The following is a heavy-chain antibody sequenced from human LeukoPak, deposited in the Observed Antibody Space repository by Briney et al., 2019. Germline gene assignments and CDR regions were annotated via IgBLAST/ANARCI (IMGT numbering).Heavy chain of an antibody. V-gene: IGHV4-30-2*01. CDR2: IYHSGST. CDR3: ARSNPTTNAFDI. Sequence: PSETLSLTYAVSGGSISSGGYSWSWIRQPPGKGLELIGYIYHSGSTYYSPSLKSRVTISVDRSKSQFSLKLSSVTAADTAVYYCARSNPTTNAFDIWGQGTMVTVSS. J-gene: IGHJ3*02. D-gene: IGHD4-17*01. CDR1: GGSISSGGYS.